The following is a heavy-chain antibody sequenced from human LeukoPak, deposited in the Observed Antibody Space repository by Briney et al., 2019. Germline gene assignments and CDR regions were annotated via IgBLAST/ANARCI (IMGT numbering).Heavy chain of an antibody. Sequence: GGSLRLSCATSGFTFSNYWMSWVRRAPGKGLEWVSYISSGGNPIYYADSVKGRFTISRDNAKKSLYLQMNSLRAEDTAVYYCVRAVPAAILGAFDIWGQGTMVTVSS. J-gene: IGHJ3*02. CDR2: ISSGGNPI. D-gene: IGHD2-2*02. CDR3: VRAVPAAILGAFDI. CDR1: GFTFSNYW. V-gene: IGHV3-11*04.